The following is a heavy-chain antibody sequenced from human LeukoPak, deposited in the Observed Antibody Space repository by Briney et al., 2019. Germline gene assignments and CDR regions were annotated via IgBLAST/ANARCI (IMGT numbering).Heavy chain of an antibody. CDR1: GYTFTSYY. J-gene: IGHJ3*02. CDR2: INPNSGRT. CDR3: ARDSDSSSWEHDAFDI. Sequence: ASVKVSCKASGYTFTSYYMHWVRQAPGQGLEWMGWINPNSGRTNYAQKFQGRFTMTRDTSISTAYMELSRLRSDDTAVYYCARDSDSSSWEHDAFDIWGQGTMVTVSS. D-gene: IGHD6-13*01. V-gene: IGHV1-2*02.